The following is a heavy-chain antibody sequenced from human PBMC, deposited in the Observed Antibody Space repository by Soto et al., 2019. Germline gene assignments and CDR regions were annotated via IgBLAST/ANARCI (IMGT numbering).Heavy chain of an antibody. Sequence: PSETLSLTCTVSGGSISSSSYYWGWIRQPPGKGLEWIGSIFYSGSTYYNPSLKSRVTISVDKSKNQLSLKLNSVTAADTAMYYCVRAFQRSSWPFDYWGQGTLVTVSS. CDR1: GGSISSSSYY. J-gene: IGHJ4*02. CDR3: VRAFQRSSWPFDY. CDR2: IFYSGST. V-gene: IGHV4-39*07. D-gene: IGHD6-13*01.